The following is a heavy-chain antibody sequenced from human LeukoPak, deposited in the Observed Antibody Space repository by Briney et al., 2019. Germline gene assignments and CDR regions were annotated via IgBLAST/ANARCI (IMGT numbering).Heavy chain of an antibody. CDR3: ATYTHWVAGDV. Sequence: SGGSLRLSCAASGFTFSKSWMSWVRQAPGKGLEWVANMNEDGSERDYVDFVKGRFTISRDNARKSLYLQMSSLRAEDTAVYYCATYTHWVAGDVWGQGTTVTVSS. V-gene: IGHV3-7*01. D-gene: IGHD3-16*01. J-gene: IGHJ6*02. CDR1: GFTFSKSW. CDR2: MNEDGSER.